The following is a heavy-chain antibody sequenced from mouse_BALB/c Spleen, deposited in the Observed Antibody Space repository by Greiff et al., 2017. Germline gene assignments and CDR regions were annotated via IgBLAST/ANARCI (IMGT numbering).Heavy chain of an antibody. V-gene: IGHV5-12-2*01. Sequence: EVQLVESGGGLVQPGGSLKLSCAASGFTFSSYTMSWVRQTPEKRLEWVAYISNGGGSTYYPDTVKGRFTISRDNAKNTLYLQMSSLKSEDTAMYYCARLSYCGSPHYAMDYWGQGTAVTVSS. CDR1: GFTFSSYT. CDR2: ISNGGGST. D-gene: IGHD1-1*01. J-gene: IGHJ4*01. CDR3: ARLSYCGSPHYAMDY.